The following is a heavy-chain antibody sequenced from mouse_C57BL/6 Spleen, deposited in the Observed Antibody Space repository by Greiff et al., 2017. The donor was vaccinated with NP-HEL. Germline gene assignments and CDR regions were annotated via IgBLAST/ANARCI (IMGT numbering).Heavy chain of an antibody. V-gene: IGHV1-72*01. Sequence: QVQLKESGAELVKPGASVKLSCKASGYTFTSYWMHWVKQRPGRGLEWIGRIDPNSGGTKYNEKFKSKATLTVDKPSSTAYMQLSSLTSEDSAVYYCARFYSNLYYFDYWGQGTTLTVSS. D-gene: IGHD2-5*01. J-gene: IGHJ2*01. CDR1: GYTFTSYW. CDR2: IDPNSGGT. CDR3: ARFYSNLYYFDY.